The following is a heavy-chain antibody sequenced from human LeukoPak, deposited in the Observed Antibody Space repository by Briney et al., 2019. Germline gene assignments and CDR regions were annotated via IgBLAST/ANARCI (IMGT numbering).Heavy chain of an antibody. V-gene: IGHV4-34*01. J-gene: IGHJ5*02. Sequence: SETLSLTCAVYGGSFSGYYWSWIRQPPGKGLEWIGEINHSGSTNYNPSLKSRVTISVDTSKNQFSLKLSSVTAADTAVYYCARAVGIVVVVATSHNWFDPWGQGTLVTVYS. D-gene: IGHD2-15*01. CDR3: ARAVGIVVVVATSHNWFDP. CDR1: GGSFSGYY. CDR2: INHSGST.